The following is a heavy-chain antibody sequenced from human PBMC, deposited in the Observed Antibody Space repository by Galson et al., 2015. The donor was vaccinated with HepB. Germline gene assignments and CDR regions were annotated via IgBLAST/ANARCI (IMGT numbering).Heavy chain of an antibody. Sequence: TLSLTCTVSGSSISSNYWSWIRQLPGKGLEWIGYIYYSGSTNYNPSLKSRVTISVDTSKNQFSLKLSSVTAADTAVYYCATSGYSSGARYWGQGTLVTVSS. D-gene: IGHD6-19*01. CDR3: ATSGYSSGARY. CDR2: IYYSGST. J-gene: IGHJ4*02. CDR1: GSSISSNY. V-gene: IGHV4-59*01.